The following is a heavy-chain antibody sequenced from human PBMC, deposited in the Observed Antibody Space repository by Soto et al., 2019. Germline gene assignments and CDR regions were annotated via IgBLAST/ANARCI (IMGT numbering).Heavy chain of an antibody. CDR2: ISAKSGGT. Sequence: ASVKVSCKASGYTITAHLLHWVRQAPGQGLEWMGWISAKSGGTDYAQKFQGRVTMSTDTSTSTAYMELRSLRSDDTAVYYCARDPHEYWTSYWFDPWGQGTLVTVSS. CDR3: ARDPHEYWTSYWFDP. V-gene: IGHV1-2*02. J-gene: IGHJ5*02. CDR1: GYTITAHL. D-gene: IGHD3-3*01.